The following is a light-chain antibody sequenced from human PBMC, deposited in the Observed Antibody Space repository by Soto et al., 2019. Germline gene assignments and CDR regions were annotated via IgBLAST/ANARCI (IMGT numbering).Light chain of an antibody. CDR1: QSVSSN. Sequence: EIVMTQSPATLSVSPGERATLSCRASQSVSSNLAWYQQKPGQAPRLLIYDASSRATGIPDRFSGSGSGTDFTLTISRLEPEDFAVYYCQQYGSSPPFTFGPGTKVDI. J-gene: IGKJ3*01. CDR3: QQYGSSPPFT. CDR2: DAS. V-gene: IGKV3-20*01.